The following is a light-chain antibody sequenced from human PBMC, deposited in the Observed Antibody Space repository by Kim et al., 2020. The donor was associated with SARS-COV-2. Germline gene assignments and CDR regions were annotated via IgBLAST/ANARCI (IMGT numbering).Light chain of an antibody. J-gene: IGKJ2*01. CDR1: QTITNNY. Sequence: EIVLTQSPGTLSLSPGESATLSCRASQTITNNYLGWYQQKPGQAPRLLIYGASSRATGTPDRFSGSGSGTDFTLTISRLEPEDFTVFYCQQYVSSVEYTFGQGTKLEI. CDR2: GAS. CDR3: QQYVSSVEYT. V-gene: IGKV3-20*01.